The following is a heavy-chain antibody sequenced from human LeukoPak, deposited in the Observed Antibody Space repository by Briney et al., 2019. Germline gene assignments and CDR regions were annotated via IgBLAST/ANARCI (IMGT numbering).Heavy chain of an antibody. CDR1: GGSFSGYY. Sequence: PWETLSLTCAVYGGSFSGYYWSWIRQPPGKGLEWIGEINHSGSTNYNPSLKSRVTISVDTSKNQFSLKLSSVTAADTAVYYCARGPVGATNGGNFDYWGQGTLVTVSS. V-gene: IGHV4-34*01. J-gene: IGHJ4*02. CDR2: INHSGST. D-gene: IGHD1-26*01. CDR3: ARGPVGATNGGNFDY.